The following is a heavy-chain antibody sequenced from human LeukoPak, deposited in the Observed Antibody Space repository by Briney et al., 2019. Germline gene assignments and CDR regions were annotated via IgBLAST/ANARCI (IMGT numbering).Heavy chain of an antibody. V-gene: IGHV3-23*01. CDR2: ISGSGGNT. D-gene: IGHD6-25*01. Sequence: GGSLRLSWAASGFTFSTYAMSWVRQAPGKGLEWVSAISGSGGNTYYADSVKGRFTISRDNSKNTLYLQMNSLRAEDTAVYYCAKDRGFGAAAGHSFYFDYWGQGTLVTVSS. CDR3: AKDRGFGAAAGHSFYFDY. J-gene: IGHJ4*02. CDR1: GFTFSTYA.